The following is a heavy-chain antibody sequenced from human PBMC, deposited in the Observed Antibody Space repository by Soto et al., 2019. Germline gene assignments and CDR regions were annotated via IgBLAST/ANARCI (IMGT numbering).Heavy chain of an antibody. D-gene: IGHD1-1*01. CDR2: ITPSGKTT. Sequence: QVQLVESGGGLVKPGVSLRLSCAASGFTFSDYYMTWIRQAPGKGLEWVSYITPSGKTTYYAASVKGRFTISRDNAKKYSLLHQDSLRVADTAVDYCGRMTTYHYFGLRGRGVLVTVSS. CDR1: GFTFSDYY. CDR3: GRMTTYHYFGL. V-gene: IGHV3-11*01. J-gene: IGHJ2*01.